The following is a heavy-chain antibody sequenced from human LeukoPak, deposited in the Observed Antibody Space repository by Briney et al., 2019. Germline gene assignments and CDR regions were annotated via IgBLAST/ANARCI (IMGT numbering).Heavy chain of an antibody. V-gene: IGHV4-59*01. D-gene: IGHD3-3*01. CDR2: IYYSGST. J-gene: IGHJ3*02. CDR3: ARSPYDFWSGSRAFDI. Sequence: SETLSLTCTVSGGSISSYYWSWTRQPPGKGLEWIGYIYYSGSTNYNPSLKSRVTISVDTSKNQFSLKLSSVTAADTAVYYCARSPYDFWSGSRAFDIWGQGTMVTVSS. CDR1: GGSISSYY.